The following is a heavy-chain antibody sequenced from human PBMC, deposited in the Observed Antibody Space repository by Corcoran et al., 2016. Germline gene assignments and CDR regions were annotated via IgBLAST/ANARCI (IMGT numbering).Heavy chain of an antibody. D-gene: IGHD3-22*01. CDR2: IYYSGST. J-gene: IGHJ2*01. Sequence: QLQLQESGPGLVKPSETLSLTCTVSGGSISSSSYYWGWIRQPPGKGLEWIGSIYYSGSTYYNPSLKSRVTITVDTSKNQFSLKLSSVTAADTVGYYCARHYSSGSGVGYWYFDLCGRGTLVTVSS. CDR3: ARHYSSGSGVGYWYFDL. V-gene: IGHV4-39*01. CDR1: GGSISSSSYY.